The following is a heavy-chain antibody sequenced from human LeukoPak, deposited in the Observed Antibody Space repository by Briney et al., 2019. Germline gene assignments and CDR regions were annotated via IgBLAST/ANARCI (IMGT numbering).Heavy chain of an antibody. Sequence: ASVTVSCKASGYTFINYGISWVRQARGQGLEWMGWTSGDNVNTYYAQKFLGRVIMTTDISTTSAYMELRSLRPDDTAVYYCVRDWEWKAARNLFDPWGQGTRVTVSS. J-gene: IGHJ5*02. CDR1: GYTFINYG. D-gene: IGHD6-6*01. V-gene: IGHV1-18*01. CDR2: TSGDNVNT. CDR3: VRDWEWKAARNLFDP.